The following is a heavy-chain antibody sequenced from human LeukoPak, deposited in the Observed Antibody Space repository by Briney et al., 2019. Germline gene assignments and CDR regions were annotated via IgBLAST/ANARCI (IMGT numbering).Heavy chain of an antibody. CDR3: ASNYYGSGSLDY. J-gene: IGHJ4*02. CDR1: GGSISSYY. CDR2: IYYSGST. V-gene: IGHV4-59*08. Sequence: SETLSLTCTVSGGSISSYYWSWIRQPPGKGLEWIGYIYYSGSTNYNPSLKSRVTISVDTSKNQFSLKLSSVTAADTAVYYCASNYYGSGSLDYWGQGDLVTVSS. D-gene: IGHD3-10*01.